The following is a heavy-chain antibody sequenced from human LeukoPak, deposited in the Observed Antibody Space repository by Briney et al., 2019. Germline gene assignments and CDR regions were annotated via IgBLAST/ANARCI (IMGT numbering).Heavy chain of an antibody. Sequence: GGSLRLSCAASGFTFNSYSMHWFRQVQSNGLKWVTAISDDETYKFYADSVKGRFTISRDNSKNTLYLQMNSLRVEDTAIYYCTRGMLRQPPDYWGQGMLVTVSS. D-gene: IGHD3-10*02. CDR3: TRGMLRQPPDY. J-gene: IGHJ4*02. V-gene: IGHV3-30-3*01. CDR1: GFTFNSYS. CDR2: ISDDETYK.